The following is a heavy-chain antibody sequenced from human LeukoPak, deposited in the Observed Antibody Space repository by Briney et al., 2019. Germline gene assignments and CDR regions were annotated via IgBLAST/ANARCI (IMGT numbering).Heavy chain of an antibody. V-gene: IGHV3-74*01. Sequence: PGGSLRLSCVASGFIFSGYWMHWVRQAPGKGLEWVSRIKTDGTTTYYGDSVKGRFTVSRDNAKNTLYLQMNFLRADDTAVYYCARDWAWGGFDFWGQGALVTVSS. CDR3: ARDWAWGGFDF. J-gene: IGHJ4*02. CDR1: GFIFSGYW. CDR2: IKTDGTTT. D-gene: IGHD3-16*01.